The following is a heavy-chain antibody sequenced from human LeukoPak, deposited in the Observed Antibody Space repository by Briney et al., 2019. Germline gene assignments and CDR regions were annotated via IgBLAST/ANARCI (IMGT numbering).Heavy chain of an antibody. Sequence: ASVKVSCKASGYTFTSYDINWVRQATGQGLEWMGWMNPNSGNTGYAQKFQGRVAITRNTSISTAYMEMSSLRAEDTAVYYCARDFIRMTLGSYFDYWGQGTLVTVSS. CDR3: ARDFIRMTLGSYFDY. D-gene: IGHD1-14*01. CDR2: MNPNSGNT. J-gene: IGHJ4*02. CDR1: GYTFTSYD. V-gene: IGHV1-8*03.